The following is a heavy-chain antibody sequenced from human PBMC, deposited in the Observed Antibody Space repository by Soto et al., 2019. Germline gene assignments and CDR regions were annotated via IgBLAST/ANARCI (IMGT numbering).Heavy chain of an antibody. CDR3: ARDRPGRGYCSGGSCYSNYYGMDV. Sequence: NPSETLSLTCTVSGGSISSGDYYWSWIRQPPGKGLEWIGYIYYSGSTYYNPSLKSRVTISVDTSKNQFSLKLSSVTAADTAVYYCARDRPGRGYCSGGSCYSNYYGMDVWGQGTTVTVSS. CDR2: IYYSGST. V-gene: IGHV4-30-4*01. CDR1: GGSISSGDYY. J-gene: IGHJ6*02. D-gene: IGHD2-15*01.